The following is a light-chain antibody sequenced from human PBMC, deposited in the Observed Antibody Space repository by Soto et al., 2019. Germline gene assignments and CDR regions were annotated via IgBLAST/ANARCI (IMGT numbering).Light chain of an antibody. V-gene: IGLV3-21*02. CDR1: SIGSKR. J-gene: IGLJ1*01. CDR3: QVWDNNNYRFV. CDR2: DDS. Sequence: SYELAQVPSVSVAPGQTARITCGGSSIGSKRVNWYQQKPGQAPGLVVYDDSDRPSGIPERFSGSNSGDTATLTISRVEAGDEADYYCQVWDNNNYRFVFGAGTMVTVL.